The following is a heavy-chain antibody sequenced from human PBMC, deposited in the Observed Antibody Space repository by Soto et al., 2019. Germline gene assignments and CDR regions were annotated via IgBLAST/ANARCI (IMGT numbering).Heavy chain of an antibody. CDR3: AKVSSDRGYYYFAMDV. V-gene: IGHV3-30*18. Sequence: QVQLLESGGGVVQPGRSLRLSCAASGFIFSSYAMHWVRQAPGKGLEWVAVISHGGNEKYYADSMEGRFTISRDNSKNMVYLQMNGLRPEDTAVYYCAKVSSDRGYYYFAMDVWGQGTTVTVSS. D-gene: IGHD3-10*01. CDR2: ISHGGNEK. CDR1: GFIFSSYA. J-gene: IGHJ6*02.